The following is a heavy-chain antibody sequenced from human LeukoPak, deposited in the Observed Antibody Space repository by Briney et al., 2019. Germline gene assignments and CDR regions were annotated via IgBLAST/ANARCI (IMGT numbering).Heavy chain of an antibody. D-gene: IGHD6-13*01. Sequence: SSETLSLTCAVSGGSISSSNWWSWVRQPPGKGLEWIGEIYHSGSTNYNPSLKSRVIISVDKSKNQFSLKLSSVTAADTAVYYFAREPRGIAETAGSADSYFAYWGQGTLVTVSS. CDR3: AREPRGIAETAGSADSYFAY. V-gene: IGHV4-4*02. CDR1: GGSISSSNW. CDR2: IYHSGST. J-gene: IGHJ4*02.